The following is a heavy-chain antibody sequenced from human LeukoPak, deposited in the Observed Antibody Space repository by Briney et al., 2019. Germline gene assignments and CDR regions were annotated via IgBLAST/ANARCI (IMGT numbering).Heavy chain of an antibody. CDR3: ARGGGTTDSAWYGYYFDH. CDR1: GFTFSSYA. Sequence: GGSLRLSCAVSGFTFSSYAMHWVRQAPGKGLEWVAVISFDGTNKYYAASVKGRFTMSRDNSKNTLYVQMNSRRPEDTAVYYCARGGGTTDSAWYGYYFDHWGQGTLVTVSS. CDR2: ISFDGTNK. V-gene: IGHV3-30*04. J-gene: IGHJ4*02. D-gene: IGHD6-19*01.